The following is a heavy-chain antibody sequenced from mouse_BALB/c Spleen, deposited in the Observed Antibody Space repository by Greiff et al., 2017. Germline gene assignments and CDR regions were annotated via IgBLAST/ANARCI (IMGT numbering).Heavy chain of an antibody. CDR3: ARDRGITLDY. CDR2: ISDGGSYT. V-gene: IGHV5-4*02. D-gene: IGHD1-1*01. CDR1: GFTFSDYY. Sequence: EVQLVESGGGLVKPGGSLKLSCAASGFTFSDYYMYWVRQTPEKRLEWVATISDGGSYTYYPDSVKGRFTISRDNAKNNLYLQMSRLKSEDTAMYYCARDRGITLDYWGQGTTLTVSS. J-gene: IGHJ2*01.